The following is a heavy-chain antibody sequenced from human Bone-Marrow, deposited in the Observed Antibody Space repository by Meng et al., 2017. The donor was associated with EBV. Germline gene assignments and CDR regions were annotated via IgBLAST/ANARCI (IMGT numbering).Heavy chain of an antibody. CDR3: ATYEMGGAGKGY. Sequence: QVQLQESGPGLVKPSQTLFLTCAVSGGSISSGGYHWSWIRQPPGKGLEWIGYIDYSGSTYHNPSLKSRVTTSVDASNNQFPLKLSSVTAADTAVYYCATYEMGGAGKGYWGQGTLVTVSS. V-gene: IGHV4-30-4*01. CDR1: GGSISSGGYH. D-gene: IGHD6-19*01. CDR2: IDYSGST. J-gene: IGHJ4*02.